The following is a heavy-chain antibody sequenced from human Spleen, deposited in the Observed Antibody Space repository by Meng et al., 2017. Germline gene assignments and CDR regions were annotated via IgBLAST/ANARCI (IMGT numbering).Heavy chain of an antibody. Sequence: RVRVGAGVKKPGASVKVSCKPSGYNFPDYYIHWVRRAPGQGLEWMGRINPKSGDTHYAQKFQARVTMTGDTSISTAYMELSGLRSDDTAMYYCARDEDISAAGKLFGDYWGQGTLVTVSS. CDR3: ARDEDISAAGKLFGDY. CDR1: GYNFPDYY. CDR2: INPKSGDT. D-gene: IGHD6-25*01. V-gene: IGHV1-2*06. J-gene: IGHJ4*02.